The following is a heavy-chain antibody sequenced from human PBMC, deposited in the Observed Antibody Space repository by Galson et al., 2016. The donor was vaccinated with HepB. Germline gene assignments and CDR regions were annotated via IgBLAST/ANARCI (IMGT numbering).Heavy chain of an antibody. CDR1: GYMPSAVS. V-gene: IGHV1-24*01. CDR3: ATIRYCGGDCFGFDF. Sequence: SVKVSCKVSGYMPSAVSMHWVRQAPGKGLEWVAGIDPEDGKKFYAQKFQGRLTMTEDTPEDTAYMELSSLRSEDTAVYFCATIRYCGGDCFGFDFWGQGTMVSVSP. CDR2: IDPEDGKK. J-gene: IGHJ3*01. D-gene: IGHD2-21*02.